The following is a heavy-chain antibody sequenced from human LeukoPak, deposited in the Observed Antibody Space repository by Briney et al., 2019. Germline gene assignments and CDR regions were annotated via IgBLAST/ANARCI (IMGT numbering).Heavy chain of an antibody. Sequence: PGGSLRLSCAASGFTFSTYWMHWVRQAPGKGLVWVSRINTDGSSTNYADSVKGRFTISRDNAKNTPYLQMNSLRAEDTAVYYCASPKRGGAFDMWGQGTVVTVSS. V-gene: IGHV3-74*01. D-gene: IGHD2-15*01. CDR2: INTDGSST. CDR1: GFTFSTYW. CDR3: ASPKRGGAFDM. J-gene: IGHJ3*02.